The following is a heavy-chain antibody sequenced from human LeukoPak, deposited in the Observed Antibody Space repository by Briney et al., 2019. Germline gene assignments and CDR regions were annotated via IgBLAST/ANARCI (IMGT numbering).Heavy chain of an antibody. D-gene: IGHD3-22*01. V-gene: IGHV1-18*01. CDR1: GYTFTSYG. CDR3: ARDLYYDSSDNLGY. J-gene: IGHJ4*02. CDR2: ISAYNGNT. Sequence: ASVKVSCKASGYTFTSYGISWVRQAPEQGLEWMGWISAYNGNTNYAQKLQGRVTMTTDTSTSTAYMELRSLRSDDTAVYYCARDLYYDSSDNLGYWGQGTLVTVSS.